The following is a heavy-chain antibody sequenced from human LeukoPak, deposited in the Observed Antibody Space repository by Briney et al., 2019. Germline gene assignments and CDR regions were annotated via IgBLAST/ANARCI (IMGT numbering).Heavy chain of an antibody. V-gene: IGHV3-7*01. J-gene: IGHJ4*02. CDR3: ATDLGSSRPNF. Sequence: GGSLRLSCAASGFSFSTYWMSWVRQAPGKGLEWVANIKQDGSEKYYVDSAKGRFTISRDNAKNSPYLQMNGLRAEDTAVYYCATDLGSSRPNFWGQGILVTVSS. D-gene: IGHD6-13*01. CDR2: IKQDGSEK. CDR1: GFSFSTYW.